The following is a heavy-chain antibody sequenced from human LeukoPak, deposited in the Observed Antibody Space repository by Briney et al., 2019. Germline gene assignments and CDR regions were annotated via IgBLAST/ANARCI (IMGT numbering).Heavy chain of an antibody. J-gene: IGHJ4*02. CDR2: ISYDGPNK. CDR3: AKEKLPSGYSFLTDY. Sequence: GGSRRLSCAASGFTFNSYGMHWVRQAPGKGLEWVAVISYDGPNKYYADSVKGRFTISRDDSKSTLYLQMNSLRPEDTAVYYCAKEKLPSGYSFLTDYWGQGTLVTVSS. D-gene: IGHD5-18*01. CDR1: GFTFNSYG. V-gene: IGHV3-30*18.